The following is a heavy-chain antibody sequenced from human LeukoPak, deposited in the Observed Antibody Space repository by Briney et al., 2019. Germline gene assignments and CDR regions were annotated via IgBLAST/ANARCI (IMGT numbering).Heavy chain of an antibody. J-gene: IGHJ4*02. D-gene: IGHD6-13*01. CDR1: GYTLTGYY. Sequence: ASVKVSCKASGYTLTGYYMHWVRQAPGQGLEWMGWINPNSGGTNYAQKFQGRVTMTRDTSISTAYMELSRLRSDDTAVYYCAREVIISSSWELDYWGQGTLVTVSS. V-gene: IGHV1-2*02. CDR2: INPNSGGT. CDR3: AREVIISSSWELDY.